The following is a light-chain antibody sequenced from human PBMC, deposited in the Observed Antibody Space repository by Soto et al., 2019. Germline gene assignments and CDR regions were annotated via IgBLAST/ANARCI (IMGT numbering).Light chain of an antibody. Sequence: DIQMTQSPSTLSASVGDRVTITCRASHSINYWLAWYQQKPGKAPNLLIYDASILESGVPSRFSGSGSGTEFTLTISSLXPDDFATYYCQQYNSYSPTKFGQGTKVDIK. V-gene: IGKV1-5*01. CDR3: QQYNSYSPTK. CDR1: HSINYW. J-gene: IGKJ1*01. CDR2: DAS.